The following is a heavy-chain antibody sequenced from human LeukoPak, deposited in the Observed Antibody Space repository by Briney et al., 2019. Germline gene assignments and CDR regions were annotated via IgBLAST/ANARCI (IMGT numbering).Heavy chain of an antibody. Sequence: PGGSLGLSCAASGFTFSSYAFHWVRQAPGKGLEYVSAINANGDNTYYANSVKGRFTISRDNSKSTLYLQMGSQRTEDMAVYYCARVPILTGSYYFDYWGQGILVTVSS. V-gene: IGHV3-64*01. CDR3: ARVPILTGSYYFDY. CDR2: INANGDNT. J-gene: IGHJ4*02. D-gene: IGHD3-9*01. CDR1: GFTFSSYA.